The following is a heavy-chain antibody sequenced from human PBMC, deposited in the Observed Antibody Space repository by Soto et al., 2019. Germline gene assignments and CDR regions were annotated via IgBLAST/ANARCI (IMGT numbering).Heavy chain of an antibody. J-gene: IGHJ3*02. CDR2: IIPIFGTA. CDR1: GGTFSSYA. CDR3: ARGYCRGGSCYGAFDI. D-gene: IGHD2-15*01. V-gene: IGHV1-69*12. Sequence: QVQLVQSGAEVKKPGSSVKVSCKASGGTFSSYAISWVRQAPGQGLEWMGGIIPIFGTANYAQKFQGRVRSTADESTSTADMELSSLRSEDTDVYYCARGYCRGGSCYGAFDIWGQGTMVTVSS.